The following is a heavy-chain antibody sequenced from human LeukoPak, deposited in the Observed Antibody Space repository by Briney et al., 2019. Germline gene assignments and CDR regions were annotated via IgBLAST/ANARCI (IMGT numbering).Heavy chain of an antibody. CDR3: ARGGYCSGGSCYEPLQEFDY. J-gene: IGHJ4*02. D-gene: IGHD2-15*01. CDR1: GGSISSGGYY. Sequence: SQTLSLTCTVSGGSISSGGYYWSWIRQHPGKGLEWIGYIYYSGSTYYNPSLKSRVTISVDTSKNQFSLKLSSVTAADTAVYYCARGGYCSGGSCYEPLQEFDYWGQGTLVTVSS. CDR2: IYYSGST. V-gene: IGHV4-31*03.